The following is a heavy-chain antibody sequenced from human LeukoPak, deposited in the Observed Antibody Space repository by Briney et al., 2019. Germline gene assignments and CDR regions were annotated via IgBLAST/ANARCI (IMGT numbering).Heavy chain of an antibody. CDR3: ASTTGIAVAGAPTFDY. J-gene: IGHJ4*02. CDR1: GGSISSGGYY. Sequence: PSETLSLTCTVSGGSISSGGYYWSWIRQHPGKGLEWIGYIYYSGSTYYNPSLKSRVTISVDTSKNQFSLKLSSVTAADTAVYYCASTTGIAVAGAPTFDYWGQGTLVTVSS. D-gene: IGHD6-19*01. V-gene: IGHV4-31*03. CDR2: IYYSGST.